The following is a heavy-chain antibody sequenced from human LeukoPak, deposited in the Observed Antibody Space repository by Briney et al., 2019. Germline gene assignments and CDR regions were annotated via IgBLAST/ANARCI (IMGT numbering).Heavy chain of an antibody. D-gene: IGHD2-15*01. CDR2: ISWNSGSI. V-gene: IGHV3-9*01. J-gene: IGHJ3*02. CDR3: AKDIELGGRDLRGAFDI. Sequence: LSLTCTVSGGSISSYYWSWIRQPPGKGLEWVSGISWNSGSIGYADSVKGRFTISRDSAENALYLQMNSLRVEDTALYYCAKDIELGGRDLRGAFDIWGQGTMITVAS. CDR1: GGSISSYY.